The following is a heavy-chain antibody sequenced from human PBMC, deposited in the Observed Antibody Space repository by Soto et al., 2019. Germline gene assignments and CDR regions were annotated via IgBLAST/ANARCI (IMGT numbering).Heavy chain of an antibody. CDR2: IFGGNGNT. Sequence: ASVKVSCKTSGNTFPSYIMHWVRRAPGQRLEWMGWIFGGNGNTKYSQKFQDRFTITRDTPASTVYMELNSLTSEDTAVYYCARGLGVALNTHLGSWGQGTQVTVS. J-gene: IGHJ5*02. V-gene: IGHV1-3*01. D-gene: IGHD6-19*01. CDR1: GNTFPSYI. CDR3: ARGLGVALNTHLGS.